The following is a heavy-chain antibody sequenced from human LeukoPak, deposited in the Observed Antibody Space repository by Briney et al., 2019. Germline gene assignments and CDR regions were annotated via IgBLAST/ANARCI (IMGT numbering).Heavy chain of an antibody. CDR2: IKSKTDGGTT. Sequence: RTGGSLRLSCAASGFTFSNAWMSWVRQAPGKGLEWVGRIKSKTDGGTTDYAAPVKGRFTISRDDSKNTLYLQMNSLKTEDTAVYYCTTEGDVVVVAATDYWGQGTLVTVSS. J-gene: IGHJ4*02. D-gene: IGHD2-15*01. CDR1: GFTFSNAW. V-gene: IGHV3-15*01. CDR3: TTEGDVVVVAATDY.